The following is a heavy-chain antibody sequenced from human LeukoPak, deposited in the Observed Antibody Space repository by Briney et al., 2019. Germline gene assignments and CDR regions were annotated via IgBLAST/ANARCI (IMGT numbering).Heavy chain of an antibody. V-gene: IGHV1-18*01. D-gene: IGHD3-3*01. CDR3: ARMRFLEWLLFLSGYMDV. CDR1: GYTFTSYG. CDR2: ISAYNGNT. J-gene: IGHJ6*03. Sequence: ASVKVSCKASGYTFTSYGISWVRQAPGQGLEWMGWISAYNGNTNYAQKLQGRVTMTTDTSTSTAYMELRSLRSDDTAVYYCARMRFLEWLLFLSGYMDVWGKGTTVTVSS.